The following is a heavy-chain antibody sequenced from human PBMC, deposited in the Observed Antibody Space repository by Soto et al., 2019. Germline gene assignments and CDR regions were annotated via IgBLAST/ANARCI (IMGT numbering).Heavy chain of an antibody. Sequence: QLVESGGGLEQPGGSLRLSCAASGFTFSSYEMNWVRQAPGKGLEWVSYLGTSGDTKYYADSVKGRFSISRNNAKTARYLQMNSLRAEDTAVYYCARGLEYNFDPGGFDIWGQGTVVTVSS. D-gene: IGHD1-20*01. V-gene: IGHV3-48*03. CDR3: ARGLEYNFDPGGFDI. CDR1: GFTFSSYE. J-gene: IGHJ3*02. CDR2: LGTSGDTK.